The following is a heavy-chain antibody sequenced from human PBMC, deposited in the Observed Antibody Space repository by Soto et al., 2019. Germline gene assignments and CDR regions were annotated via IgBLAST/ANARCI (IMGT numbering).Heavy chain of an antibody. CDR3: ARVWNDVRFLDY. CDR2: IYHSGST. Sequence: PSETLSLTCAVSGGSISSGGYSWSWIRQPPGKGLEWIGYIYHSGSTYYNPSLKSRVTISVDRSKNQFSLKLSSVTAADTAVYYCARVWNDVRFLDYWGQGTLVTVSS. J-gene: IGHJ4*02. CDR1: GGSISSGGYS. D-gene: IGHD1-1*01. V-gene: IGHV4-30-2*01.